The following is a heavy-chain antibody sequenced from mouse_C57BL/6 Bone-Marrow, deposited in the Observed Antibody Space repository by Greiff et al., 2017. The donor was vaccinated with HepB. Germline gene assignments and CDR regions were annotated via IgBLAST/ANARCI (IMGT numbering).Heavy chain of an antibody. V-gene: IGHV1-52*01. D-gene: IGHD2-4*01. CDR2: IDPSDSAT. CDR1: GYTFTSYW. J-gene: IGHJ3*01. Sequence: QVQLQQPGAELVRPGSSVKLSCKASGYTFTSYWMHWVKQRPIQGLEWIGNIDPSDSATHYNQKFKDKATLTVDKSSSTAYMQLSSLTSEDSAVYYCARYDYDDGGFAYWGQGTLVTVSA. CDR3: ARYDYDDGGFAY.